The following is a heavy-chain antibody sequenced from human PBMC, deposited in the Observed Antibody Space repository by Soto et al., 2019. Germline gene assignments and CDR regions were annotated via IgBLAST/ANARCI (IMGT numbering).Heavy chain of an antibody. D-gene: IGHD3-9*01. V-gene: IGHV5-51*07. CDR2: SYPGDSDT. Sequence: GQALKSSCEGSGYSFTSYWSVAVHQIPGKGLDRMGISYPGDSDTRYSPSVQGQFTISAAKSISTAYLQWRRLKASDTHMYYCPRHGGADILTGQPDYWGQGTLVTVSS. CDR1: GYSFTSYW. J-gene: IGHJ4*02. CDR3: PRHGGADILTGQPDY.